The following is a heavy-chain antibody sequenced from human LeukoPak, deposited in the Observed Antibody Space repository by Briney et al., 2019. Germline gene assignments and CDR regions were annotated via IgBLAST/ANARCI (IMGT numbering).Heavy chain of an antibody. Sequence: GGSLRLSCAASGFTFSTYAMSWVRQAPGKGLEWVSSISSSSSYIYYADSVKGRFTISRDNAKNSLYLQMNSLRAEDTAVYYCARGNSQLLFDWFDPWGQGTLVTVSS. J-gene: IGHJ5*02. CDR3: ARGNSQLLFDWFDP. V-gene: IGHV3-21*01. CDR2: ISSSSSYI. D-gene: IGHD2-2*01. CDR1: GFTFSTYA.